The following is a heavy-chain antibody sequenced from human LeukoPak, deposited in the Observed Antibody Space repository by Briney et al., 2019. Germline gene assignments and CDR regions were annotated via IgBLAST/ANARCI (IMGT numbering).Heavy chain of an antibody. D-gene: IGHD6-13*01. Sequence: SETLSLICTVSGGSISTYYWSWIRQPPGKGLEWIGYIYYSGSTNYNPSLKSRVTISVDTSKNQFSLKLSSVTAADTAVYYCATIAAAGGGYYFDYWGQGTLVTVSS. V-gene: IGHV4-59*08. CDR3: ATIAAAGGGYYFDY. CDR2: IYYSGST. J-gene: IGHJ4*02. CDR1: GGSISTYY.